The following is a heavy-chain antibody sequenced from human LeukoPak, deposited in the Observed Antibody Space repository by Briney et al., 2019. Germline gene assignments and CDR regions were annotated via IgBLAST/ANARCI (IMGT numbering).Heavy chain of an antibody. CDR1: GGSISSYY. D-gene: IGHD4-17*01. CDR2: IYYSGST. Sequence: SETLSLTCTVSGGSISSYYWSWIRQPPGKGLEWIGYIYYSGSTSYNPSLKSRVTISVDTSKNQFSLKLSSVTAADTAVYYCARASYGDYLLVMDVWGQGTTVTVSS. V-gene: IGHV4-59*01. CDR3: ARASYGDYLLVMDV. J-gene: IGHJ6*02.